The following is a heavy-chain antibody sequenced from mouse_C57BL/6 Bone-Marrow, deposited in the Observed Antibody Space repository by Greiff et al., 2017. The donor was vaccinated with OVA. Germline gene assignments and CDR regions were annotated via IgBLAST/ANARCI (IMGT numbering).Heavy chain of an antibody. CDR3: ARINYWYFDV. V-gene: IGHV5-17*01. J-gene: IGHJ1*03. CDR1: GFTFSDYG. CDR2: ISSGSSTI. Sequence: EVQLVESGGGLVKPGGSLKLSCAASGFTFSDYGMHWVRQAPEKGLAWVAYISSGSSTISYAATVQGRFTISRDNAKNTLFLQMTSLRSEDTAMYYCARINYWYFDVWGTGTTVTVSS.